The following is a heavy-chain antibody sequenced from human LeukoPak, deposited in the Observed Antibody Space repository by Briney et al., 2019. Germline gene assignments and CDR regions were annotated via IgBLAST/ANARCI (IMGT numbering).Heavy chain of an antibody. J-gene: IGHJ4*02. CDR1: GRPFSSCA. V-gene: IGHV3-30*18. CDR3: AKSRVSCIGNNCYSPDY. CDR2: ISDDTSNE. Sequence: GESLTLSCTASGRPFSSCAMHWVRERQGKGLEWVALISDDTSNEHYADSGKVRFTISRDNSKNILYLQVNSLRPEDTAGYYCAKSRVSCIGNNCYSPDYWGQGTLVTVSS. D-gene: IGHD2-15*01.